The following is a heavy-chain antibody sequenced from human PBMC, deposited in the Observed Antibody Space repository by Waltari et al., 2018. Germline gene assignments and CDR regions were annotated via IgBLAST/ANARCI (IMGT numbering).Heavy chain of an antibody. CDR2: LDRKSGGT. CDR1: GYTFNGYY. CDR3: ARPRRYCTGGTCYSNWLDP. J-gene: IGHJ5*02. V-gene: IGHV1-2*02. Sequence: QVQLVQSGAEVKKPGASVKVSCKASGYTFNGYYIHWVRQAPGQGLEWMGWLDRKSGGTRFSQKFQDRVTMTRDASIRTAYMELSRLKSDDTAVYYCARPRRYCTGGTCYSNWLDPWGQGTLVTVSS. D-gene: IGHD2-15*01.